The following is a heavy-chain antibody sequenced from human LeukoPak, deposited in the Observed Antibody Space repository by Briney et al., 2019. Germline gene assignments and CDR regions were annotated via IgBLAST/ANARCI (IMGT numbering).Heavy chain of an antibody. V-gene: IGHV1-2*02. Sequence: GASVKVSCKASGYTFTGYYMHWVRQAPGQGLEWMGWINPNSGGTNYAQKFQERVTITRDMSTSTAYMELSSLRSEDTAVYYCAADSSGYHDAFDIWGQGTMVTVSS. CDR2: INPNSGGT. J-gene: IGHJ3*02. CDR3: AADSSGYHDAFDI. D-gene: IGHD3-22*01. CDR1: GYTFTGYY.